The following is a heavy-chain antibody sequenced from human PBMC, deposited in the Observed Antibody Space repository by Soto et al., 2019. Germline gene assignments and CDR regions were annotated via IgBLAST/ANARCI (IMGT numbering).Heavy chain of an antibody. J-gene: IGHJ6*02. Sequence: PSETLSLTCTVSSDSLINSSYYWGWISQPPGKGLEWIGYISYSGKTNYNPSLKSRVTISVDTSKNQFSLKLSSVTAADTAVYYCARGVGREGVVPAAPYYYYYGMDVWGQGTTVTVS. D-gene: IGHD2-2*01. CDR2: ISYSGKT. V-gene: IGHV4-39*07. CDR3: ARGVGREGVVPAAPYYYYYGMDV. CDR1: SDSLINSSYY.